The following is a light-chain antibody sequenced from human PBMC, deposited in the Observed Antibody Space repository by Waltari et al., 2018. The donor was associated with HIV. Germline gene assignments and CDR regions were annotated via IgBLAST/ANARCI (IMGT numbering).Light chain of an antibody. V-gene: IGKV3-20*01. Sequence: ELVLTQSPGTLSLSPGETATLSCRARQSVSTTFLAWYQQRPGQAPSLLIKGASNRASAIPDRFSGSGSGSDFTLTITRLQPEDFAVYYCQQFDSSSPGTFGQGTRVE. J-gene: IGKJ1*01. CDR3: QQFDSSSPGT. CDR1: QSVSTTF. CDR2: GAS.